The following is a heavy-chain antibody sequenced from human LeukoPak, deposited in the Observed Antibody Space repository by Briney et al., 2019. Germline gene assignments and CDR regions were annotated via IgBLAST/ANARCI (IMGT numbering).Heavy chain of an antibody. CDR3: ARGGKAGTQLGGWFDP. CDR2: INPSGGST. J-gene: IGHJ5*02. D-gene: IGHD6-13*01. Sequence: ASVKVSCKASGYTFTSYAMNWVRQAPGQGLEWMGIINPSGGSTSYAQKFQGRVTMARDTSTSTVYMELSSLRSEDTAVYYCARGGKAGTQLGGWFDPWGQGTLVTVSS. CDR1: GYTFTSYA. V-gene: IGHV1-46*01.